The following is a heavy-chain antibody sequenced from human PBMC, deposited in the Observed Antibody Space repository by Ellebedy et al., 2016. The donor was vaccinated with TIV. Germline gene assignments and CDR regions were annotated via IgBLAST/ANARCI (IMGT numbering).Heavy chain of an antibody. J-gene: IGHJ5*02. Sequence: MPSETLSLTCNVSGASINSGRYCWAWISQSPGKGLEWIGHICYRVNTYYNQSPKSRVIISADTSKNLFSLRLSSVTAADTAVYYCASLDVAVANWLDPWGHGTLVTVSS. CDR3: ASLDVAVANWLDP. CDR1: GASINSGRYC. CDR2: ICYRVNT. D-gene: IGHD3-10*02. V-gene: IGHV4-39*01.